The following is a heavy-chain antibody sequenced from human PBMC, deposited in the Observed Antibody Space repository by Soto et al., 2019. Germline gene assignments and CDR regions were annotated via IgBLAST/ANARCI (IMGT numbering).Heavy chain of an antibody. CDR1: GGSFSGYY. CDR3: ARDRVYYYGSGSYWYYYYRMDV. Sequence: GGSFSGYYWSWIRQPPGKGLEWVGEINHSGSTNYNPSLKSRVTISVDTSKNQFSLKLSSVTAADTAVYCCARDRVYYYGSGSYWYYYYRMDVWGQATTVTSP. V-gene: IGHV4-34*01. J-gene: IGHJ6*02. D-gene: IGHD3-10*01. CDR2: INHSGST.